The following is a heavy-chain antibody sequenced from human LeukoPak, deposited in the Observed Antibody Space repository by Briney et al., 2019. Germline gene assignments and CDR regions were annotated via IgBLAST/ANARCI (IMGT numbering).Heavy chain of an antibody. V-gene: IGHV1-8*02. CDR3: ARDQDRRGSYHVTDY. CDR1: GYTFTSYD. D-gene: IGHD1-26*01. CDR2: MNPNSGNT. J-gene: IGHJ4*02. Sequence: ASVKVSCKASGYTFTSYDINWVRQATGQGLEWMGWMNPNSGNTGYAQKFQGRVTMTRDTSVSTAYMELSRLRSDDTAVYYCARDQDRRGSYHVTDYWGQGTLVTVSS.